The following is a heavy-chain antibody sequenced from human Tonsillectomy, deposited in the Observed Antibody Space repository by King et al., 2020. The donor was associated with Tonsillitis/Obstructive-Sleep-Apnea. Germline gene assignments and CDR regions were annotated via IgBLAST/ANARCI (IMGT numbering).Heavy chain of an antibody. CDR3: TKGSSSSWYWHYGMDV. V-gene: IGHV3-9*01. Sequence: VQLVESGGGLVQPGTSLRLSCSASGFTFSDYAMHWVRRAPGKGLEWVSSINWNSGNIGYVDSVKGRFTVSRDNARNSLFLEMNSLRTEDTALYFCTKGSSSSWYWHYGMDVWGQGTTVTVS. D-gene: IGHD6-13*01. J-gene: IGHJ6*02. CDR2: INWNSGNI. CDR1: GFTFSDYA.